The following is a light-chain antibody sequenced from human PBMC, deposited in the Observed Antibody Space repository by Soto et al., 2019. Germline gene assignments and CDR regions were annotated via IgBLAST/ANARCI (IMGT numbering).Light chain of an antibody. CDR3: QKYDNWPWR. CDR1: QSISDT. V-gene: IGKV3D-15*01. Sequence: EIVMTQSPATLSVSPGVRATLSCRASQSISDTLACYHQKPGHAPTLLIYSASRRATGFQARFSGSGYGTNFALTISSLQSEDFAVYSCQKYDNWPWRFXQGTKVDIK. CDR2: SAS. J-gene: IGKJ1*01.